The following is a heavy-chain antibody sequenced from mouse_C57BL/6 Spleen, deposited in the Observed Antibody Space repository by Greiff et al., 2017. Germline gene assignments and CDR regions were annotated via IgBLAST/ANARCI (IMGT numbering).Heavy chain of an antibody. Sequence: VQLQQPGAELVMPGASVKLSCKASGYTFTSYWMHWVKQRPGQGLEWIGEIDPSDSYTNYNQKFKGKSTLTVDKSSSTAYMQLSSLTSEDSAVYYCARADGKRYYYAMDYWGQGTSVTVSS. CDR2: IDPSDSYT. CDR3: ARADGKRYYYAMDY. CDR1: GYTFTSYW. J-gene: IGHJ4*01. V-gene: IGHV1-69*01. D-gene: IGHD2-1*01.